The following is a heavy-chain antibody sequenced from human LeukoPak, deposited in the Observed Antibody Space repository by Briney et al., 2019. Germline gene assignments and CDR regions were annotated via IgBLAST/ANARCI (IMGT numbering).Heavy chain of an antibody. Sequence: ASVKVSCKASGYTFTSYAMNWVRQAPGQGLEWMGWINTNTGNPTYAQGFTGRFVFSLDTSVSTAYLQISSLKAEDTAVYYCARDHPSYYYYGMDVWGQGTTVTVSS. CDR1: GYTFTSYA. J-gene: IGHJ6*02. CDR3: ARDHPSYYYYGMDV. V-gene: IGHV7-4-1*02. CDR2: INTNTGNP.